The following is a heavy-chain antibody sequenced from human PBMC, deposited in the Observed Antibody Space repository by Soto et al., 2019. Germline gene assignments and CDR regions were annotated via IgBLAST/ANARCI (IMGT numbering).Heavy chain of an antibody. J-gene: IGHJ3*02. V-gene: IGHV3-15*07. CDR3: TTDSVEWFPKRDAFDI. CDR2: IKSKTDGGTT. D-gene: IGHD3-3*01. CDR1: GFTFSNAW. Sequence: GGSLRLSCAASGFTFSNAWMNWVRQAPGKGLEWVGRIKSKTDGGTTDYAAPVKGRFTISRDDSKNTLYLQMNSLKTEDTAVYYCTTDSVEWFPKRDAFDIWGQGTMVTISS.